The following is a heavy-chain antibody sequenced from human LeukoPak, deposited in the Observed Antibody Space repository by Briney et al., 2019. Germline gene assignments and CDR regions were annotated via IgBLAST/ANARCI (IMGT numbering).Heavy chain of an antibody. D-gene: IGHD3-22*01. J-gene: IGHJ4*02. V-gene: IGHV3-7*01. CDR1: GFTFSDYW. CDR3: ARWLSYKIDSNGFLDY. CDR2: IKEDGSEK. Sequence: GGSLRLSCAASGFTFSDYWMSWVRQAPGKGLEWVAFIKEDGSEKYYVDSVKGRFTISRDNAKNSLYLQMNSLRAEDTAVYYCARWLSYKIDSNGFLDYWGQGTLVTVSS.